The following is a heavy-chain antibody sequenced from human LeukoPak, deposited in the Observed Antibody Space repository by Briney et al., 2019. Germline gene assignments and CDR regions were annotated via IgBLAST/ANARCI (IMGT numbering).Heavy chain of an antibody. CDR1: GGSISSYY. V-gene: IGHV4-59*01. J-gene: IGHJ4*02. Sequence: SETLSITCTVSGGSISSYYWSWIRQPPGKGLEWIGYIYYSGSTNYNPSLKSRVTISVDTSKNQFSLKLSSVTAADTAVYYCARGGSGGDCSAFDYWGQGTLVTVSS. D-gene: IGHD2-21*02. CDR2: IYYSGST. CDR3: ARGGSGGDCSAFDY.